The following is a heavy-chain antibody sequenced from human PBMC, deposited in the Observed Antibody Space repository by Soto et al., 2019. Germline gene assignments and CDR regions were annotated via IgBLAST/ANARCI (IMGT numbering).Heavy chain of an antibody. Sequence: PVGSLRLSCAASGFTFSSYGMHWVRQAPGKGLEWVAVISYDGSNKYYADSVKGRFTISRDNSKNTLYLQMNSLRAEDTAVYYCAKEMTCSSTSCHNGDYLYYYYGMDVWGQGTTVTVSS. CDR2: ISYDGSNK. CDR3: AKEMTCSSTSCHNGDYLYYYYGMDV. D-gene: IGHD2-2*02. J-gene: IGHJ6*02. V-gene: IGHV3-30*18. CDR1: GFTFSSYG.